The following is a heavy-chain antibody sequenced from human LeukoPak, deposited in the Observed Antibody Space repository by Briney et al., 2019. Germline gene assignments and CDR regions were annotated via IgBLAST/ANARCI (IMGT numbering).Heavy chain of an antibody. D-gene: IGHD3-22*01. V-gene: IGHV5-51*01. J-gene: IGHJ3*02. CDR2: IYPDDSDT. CDR1: RYSFTSYW. Sequence: GESLQISCKGSRYSFTSYWLGWVRQVPGKGLEWMGIIYPDDSDTRDSPSFQGQGTISADKSISTAYLQWSSLKASDIAMYYCARGGYDSSGYYFAGVAFDIWGQGTMVTVSS. CDR3: ARGGYDSSGYYFAGVAFDI.